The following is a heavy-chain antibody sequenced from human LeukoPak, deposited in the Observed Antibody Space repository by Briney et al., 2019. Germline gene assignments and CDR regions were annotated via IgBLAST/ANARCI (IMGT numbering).Heavy chain of an antibody. CDR2: IHQSTST. V-gene: IGHV4-4*02. D-gene: IGHD3-22*01. CDR1: GGSISSDNW. J-gene: IGHJ4*02. CDR3: ASRNYYDSTGYFPY. Sequence: SETLSLTCAVSGGSISSDNWWPWVRQPPGKGLEWIGEIHQSTSTNYNPSLKSRVTISVDKSKNQFSLKLNSVTAADTAIYYCASRNYYDSTGYFPYWGQGTLVTVSS.